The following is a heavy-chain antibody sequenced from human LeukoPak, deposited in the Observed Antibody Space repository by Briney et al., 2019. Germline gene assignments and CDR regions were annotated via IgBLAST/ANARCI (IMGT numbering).Heavy chain of an antibody. J-gene: IGHJ4*02. D-gene: IGHD2-15*01. CDR3: AKNQNLPSSRYCSGGSCYSLGYFDY. V-gene: IGHV3-30*18. CDR1: GFTFSNYA. Sequence: GGSLRLSCAASGFTFSNYAMNWVRQAPGKGLEWVAVISYDGSNKYYADSVKGRFTISRDNSKNTLYLQMNSLRAEDTAVYYCAKNQNLPSSRYCSGGSCYSLGYFDYWGQGTLVTVSS. CDR2: ISYDGSNK.